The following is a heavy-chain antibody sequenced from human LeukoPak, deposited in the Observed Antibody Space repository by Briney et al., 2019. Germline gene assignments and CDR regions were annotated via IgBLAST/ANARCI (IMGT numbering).Heavy chain of an antibody. CDR2: INPSGGYT. V-gene: IGHV1-46*01. J-gene: IGHJ4*02. D-gene: IGHD3-22*01. CDR3: ARQEDSSGYYYYY. CDR1: GYTFTKYY. Sequence: ASVTVSCKASGYTFTKYYMHWVRQAPGQGLEWMGIINPSGGYTTYAQKFQGRVTMARDTSTSTVSMELSSLRSEDTAVYFCARQEDSSGYYYYYWGQGTLVTVSS.